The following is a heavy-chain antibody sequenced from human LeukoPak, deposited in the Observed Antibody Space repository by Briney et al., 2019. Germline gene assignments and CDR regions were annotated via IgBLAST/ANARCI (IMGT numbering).Heavy chain of an antibody. CDR3: TKDAYLGSNWLDP. CDR1: GFTLSSYA. Sequence: PGGSLRLSCAASGFTLSSYAMSWVRQAPGKGLERVSAITGSRGPTYYADSVKGRFTISRDNSKNTLYLQMNRLRAEDTAVYYCTKDAYLGSNWLDPWGQGTLVTVSS. CDR2: ITGSRGPT. V-gene: IGHV3-23*01. D-gene: IGHD2/OR15-2a*01. J-gene: IGHJ5*02.